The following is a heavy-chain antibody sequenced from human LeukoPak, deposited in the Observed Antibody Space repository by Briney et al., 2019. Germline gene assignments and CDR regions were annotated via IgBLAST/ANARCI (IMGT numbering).Heavy chain of an antibody. CDR2: ISGSSGST. V-gene: IGHV3-23*01. CDR1: GFTFSSYA. CDR3: AKDMLAARPWAYYYYMDV. J-gene: IGHJ6*03. Sequence: PGGSLRLXCAASGFTFSSYAMSWVRQAPGKELEWVSAISGSSGSTYYADSVKGRFTISRDNSKNTLYLQMNSLRAEDTAVYYCAKDMLAARPWAYYYYMDVWGKGTTVTVSS. D-gene: IGHD6-6*01.